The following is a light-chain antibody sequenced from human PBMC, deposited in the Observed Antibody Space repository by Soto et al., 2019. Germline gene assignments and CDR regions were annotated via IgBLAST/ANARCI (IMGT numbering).Light chain of an antibody. CDR1: SNDVGGYNY. CDR3: NSYAGSNNFVV. V-gene: IGLV2-8*01. J-gene: IGLJ3*02. CDR2: EVS. Sequence: QSALTQPPSASGSPGQSVTISCTGTSNDVGGYNYVSWYQQHPGKAPKLMIYEVSKRPSGVPDRFSGSKSGNTASLTVSGLQAEDEADYYCNSYAGSNNFVVFGGGTKLTVL.